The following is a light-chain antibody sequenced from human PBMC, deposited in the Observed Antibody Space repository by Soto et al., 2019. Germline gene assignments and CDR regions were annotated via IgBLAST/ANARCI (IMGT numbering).Light chain of an antibody. CDR2: GAS. J-gene: IGKJ2*01. CDR3: QPDNNWPQMYT. Sequence: EIVMTQSPATLSVSPGERATLSCRASQSVSSNLAWYQQKPGQAPRLLIYGASTRATGIPARFSGSGSGTEFTLTISSLQSEDFAVYYCQPDNNWPQMYTFGPGTKLESK. CDR1: QSVSSN. V-gene: IGKV3-15*01.